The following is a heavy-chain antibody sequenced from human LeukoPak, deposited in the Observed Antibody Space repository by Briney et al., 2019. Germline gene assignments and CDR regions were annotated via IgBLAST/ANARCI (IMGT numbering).Heavy chain of an antibody. J-gene: IGHJ4*02. V-gene: IGHV5-51*01. CDR3: AKQPTSMVRGIIITDYYFDY. D-gene: IGHD3-10*01. CDR2: IYPNDSDT. CDR1: GYSFTSYW. Sequence: GESLKISCKGSGYSFTSYWIGWVRQMPGKGLEWMGIIYPNDSDTRYSPSFQGQVTISADKSISTVYLQWSSLKASDTAMYYCAKQPTSMVRGIIITDYYFDYWGQGTLVTVSS.